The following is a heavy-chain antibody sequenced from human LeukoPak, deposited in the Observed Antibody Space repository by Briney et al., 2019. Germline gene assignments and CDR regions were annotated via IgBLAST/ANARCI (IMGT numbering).Heavy chain of an antibody. J-gene: IGHJ3*02. CDR2: ISAYSGNT. CDR3: ARDLNPHSSSWYKDAFDI. Sequence: ASVKVSCKASGYTFSNYGITWARQAPGQGLEWMGWISAYSGNTRYAQKLQGRVTMTTDTSTSTAFMELRSLRSDDTAVYYCARDLNPHSSSWYKDAFDIWGQGTMVTVSS. CDR1: GYTFSNYG. V-gene: IGHV1-18*01. D-gene: IGHD6-13*01.